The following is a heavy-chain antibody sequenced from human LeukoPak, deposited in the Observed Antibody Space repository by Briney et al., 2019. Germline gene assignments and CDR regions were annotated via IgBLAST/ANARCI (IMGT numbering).Heavy chain of an antibody. V-gene: IGHV4-30-2*01. J-gene: IGHJ4*02. D-gene: IGHD4-17*01. CDR1: GGSISSGGYS. CDR2: IYHSGST. Sequence: SSETLSLTCAVSGGSISSGGYSWSWIRQPPGKGLEWIGYIYHSGSTYYNPSLKSRVTISVDRSKNQFSLKPSSVTAADTAVYYCARGHDYGDYSFDYWGQGTLVTVSS. CDR3: ARGHDYGDYSFDY.